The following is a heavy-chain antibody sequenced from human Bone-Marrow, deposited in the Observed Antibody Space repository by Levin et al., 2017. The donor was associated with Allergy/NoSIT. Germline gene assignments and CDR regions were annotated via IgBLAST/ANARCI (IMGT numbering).Heavy chain of an antibody. CDR3: ARDSGWGFDP. V-gene: IGHV3-74*01. D-gene: IGHD6-25*01. J-gene: IGHJ5*02. CDR2: INSDGSST. CDR1: GFTFRNYW. Sequence: GGSLRLSCAAAGFTFRNYWMHWVRQALGKGLLWVSRINSDGSSTSYAESVKGRLTISRDNAKNTVYLQMNSLRAEDTAVYYCARDSGWGFDPWGQGTLVTVSS.